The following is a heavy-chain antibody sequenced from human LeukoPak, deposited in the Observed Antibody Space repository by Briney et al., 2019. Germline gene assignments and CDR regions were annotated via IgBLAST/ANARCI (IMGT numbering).Heavy chain of an antibody. J-gene: IGHJ4*02. V-gene: IGHV1-18*01. CDR3: ARAQIDFWSGYYSI. D-gene: IGHD3-3*01. Sequence: ASVKVSCKASGYTFTSYSITWVRQAPGQGLEWMGWISAYDGNTNYARKLQDRVTMTTDTSTSTAYMEMRSLRSDDTAVYYCARAQIDFWSGYYSIWGQGTLVTVSS. CDR2: ISAYDGNT. CDR1: GYTFTSYS.